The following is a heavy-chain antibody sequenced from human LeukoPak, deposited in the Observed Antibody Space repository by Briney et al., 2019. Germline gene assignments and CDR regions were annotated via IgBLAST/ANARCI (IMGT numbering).Heavy chain of an antibody. CDR1: GGSISSGGYY. CDR3: ARALPDYDRKCFDY. V-gene: IGHV4-31*03. Sequence: SETLSLTCTVSGGSISSGGYYWSWIRQHPGKGLEWIGYIHYSGSTYYNPSLKSRVTISVDTSKNQFSLKLSSVTAADTAVYYCARALPDYDRKCFDYWGQGTLVTVSS. CDR2: IHYSGST. J-gene: IGHJ4*02. D-gene: IGHD3-10*02.